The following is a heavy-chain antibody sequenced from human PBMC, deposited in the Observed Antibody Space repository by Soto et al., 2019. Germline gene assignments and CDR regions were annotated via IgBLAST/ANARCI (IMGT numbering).Heavy chain of an antibody. Sequence: PGGSLRLSCTGSGFSFFSYAMSWVRQAPGQGLEWVSTISGSGGHTYYADSVKGRFVVSRDNDKNTVYLHMSSLTGEDTAVYFCAKIEMGWFAHWGQGTQVTVSS. CDR1: GFSFFSYA. CDR3: AKIEMGWFAH. CDR2: ISGSGGHT. D-gene: IGHD2-8*01. J-gene: IGHJ5*02. V-gene: IGHV3-23*01.